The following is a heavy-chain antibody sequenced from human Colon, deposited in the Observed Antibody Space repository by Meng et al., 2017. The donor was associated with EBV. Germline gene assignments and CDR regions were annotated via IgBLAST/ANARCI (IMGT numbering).Heavy chain of an antibody. V-gene: IGHV1-18*01. Sequence: QLQLVQSGAELKKPGASVRVPCKASGYTFTHHGISWIRQAPGQGLEWMGWISCYNGDTNYAQKLQGRVTTTTDTSTNTAYMDLRGLRSDDTAVYYCARDPSNTSGRYAYFDYWGQGTLVTVSS. CDR2: ISCYNGDT. J-gene: IGHJ4*02. CDR1: GYTFTHHG. CDR3: ARDPSNTSGRYAYFDY. D-gene: IGHD6-19*01.